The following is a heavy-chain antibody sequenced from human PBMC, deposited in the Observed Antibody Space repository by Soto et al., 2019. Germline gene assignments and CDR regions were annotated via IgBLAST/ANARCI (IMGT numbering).Heavy chain of an antibody. CDR3: AKGYSSGRYEGIDY. J-gene: IGHJ4*02. CDR1: GFTFSSYA. CDR2: ISGSGGST. D-gene: IGHD6-19*01. Sequence: GGSLRLSCAASGFTFSSYAMSWVRQAPGKGLEWVSAISGSGGSTYYADSVTGRFTISRDNSKNTLYLQMNSLRGEDTAVYYCAKGYSSGRYEGIDYWGLGILVTVSS. V-gene: IGHV3-23*01.